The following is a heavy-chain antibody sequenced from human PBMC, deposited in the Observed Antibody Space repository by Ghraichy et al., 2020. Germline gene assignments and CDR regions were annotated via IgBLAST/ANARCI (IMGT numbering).Heavy chain of an antibody. D-gene: IGHD5-24*01. Sequence: ASVKVSCKASGYTFTSYGISWVRQAPGQGLEWMGWISSYNGNTNYAQNIQGRFTMTTDTSTRTAYMELRSLRSDDTAVYYCARGKDGYKQCFDYWGQGTLVTVSS. J-gene: IGHJ4*02. V-gene: IGHV1-18*04. CDR2: ISSYNGNT. CDR1: GYTFTSYG. CDR3: ARGKDGYKQCFDY.